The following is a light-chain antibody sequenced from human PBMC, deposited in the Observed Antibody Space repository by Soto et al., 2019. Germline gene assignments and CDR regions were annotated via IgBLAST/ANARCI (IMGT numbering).Light chain of an antibody. J-gene: IGKJ1*01. Sequence: EILMTQSPGTLSLSAGERAALSCRASQSVSSSYLAWYHQQPGQAHRLLIYGASSRATGIPDRFSGSVSGRDSTRTISRLEPEDFAVYYCQQYGSSPPWTFGQGTK. V-gene: IGKV3-20*01. CDR3: QQYGSSPPWT. CDR1: QSVSSSY. CDR2: GAS.